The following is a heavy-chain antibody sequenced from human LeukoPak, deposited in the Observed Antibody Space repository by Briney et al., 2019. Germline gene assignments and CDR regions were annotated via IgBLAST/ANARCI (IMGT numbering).Heavy chain of an antibody. CDR3: SRDFISVTATGLYYPYMDV. Sequence: GGSLRLSCAASGVTFSNDSMNWVRAAPQGGLGRVSAIINRSTYTFYAHSLKSRFTISRDNAKNQLYLQMNSLTAEDTAVYYCSRDFISVTATGLYYPYMDVGGKGTADTVS. V-gene: IGHV3-21*01. CDR1: GVTFSNDS. D-gene: IGHD1-7*01. J-gene: IGHJ6*03. CDR2: IINRSTYT.